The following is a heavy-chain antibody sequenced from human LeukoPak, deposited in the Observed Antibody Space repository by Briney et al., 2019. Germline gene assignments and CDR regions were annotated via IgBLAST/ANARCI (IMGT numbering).Heavy chain of an antibody. J-gene: IGHJ4*02. V-gene: IGHV3-43D*04. CDR2: INPDGSTT. Sequence: GGSLRLSCAASGFTFDDYAMHWVRQAPGKGLEWVSFINPDGSTTNYADSVKGRFTISRDNAKNSLYLQMNSLRAEDTAVYYCAIDWELRSGLWGQGTLVTVSS. CDR1: GFTFDDYA. CDR3: AIDWELRSGL. D-gene: IGHD1-7*01.